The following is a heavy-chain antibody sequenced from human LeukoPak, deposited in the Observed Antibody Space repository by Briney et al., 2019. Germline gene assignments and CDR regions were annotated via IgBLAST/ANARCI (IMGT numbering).Heavy chain of an antibody. D-gene: IGHD1-26*01. CDR3: VTVAGRPASHIYV. V-gene: IGHV3-20*04. J-gene: IGHJ6*04. Sequence: PGGSLRLSCAASGFNFHDYGMSWVRQAPGKGLEWVSGVNLYGYRTGYVDSVKGRFTVARDNAKHSLYLQMNSLRAEDTALYSCVTVAGRPASHIYVWGKGTTVTVSS. CDR1: GFNFHDYG. CDR2: VNLYGYRT.